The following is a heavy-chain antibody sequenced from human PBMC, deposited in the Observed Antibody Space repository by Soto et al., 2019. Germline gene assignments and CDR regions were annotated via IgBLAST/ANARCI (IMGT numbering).Heavy chain of an antibody. CDR3: AKRNLYGSGTHDY. Sequence: EVQLLESGGGLVQPGGSLRLSCAASGFTFSTYDMSWVRQAPGKGLEWVSGISGSGGKTEYADSVKGRFTISRDNSKNTQYLQMNSLRAEDTAVYYCAKRNLYGSGTHDYWGQGTLVTVSS. CDR2: ISGSGGKT. CDR1: GFTFSTYD. D-gene: IGHD3-10*01. V-gene: IGHV3-23*01. J-gene: IGHJ4*02.